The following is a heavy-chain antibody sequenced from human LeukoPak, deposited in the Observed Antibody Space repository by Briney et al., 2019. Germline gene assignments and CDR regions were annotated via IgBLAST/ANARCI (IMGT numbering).Heavy chain of an antibody. Sequence: SQTLSLTCAISGDSVSSNRAAWNWIRESPSRGLEWLGRTYYRSKWYNDYAVSAKSRITINPDTSKNQFSLQLNSVTPEDTAVYYCAGSSGSKYYFDYWGQGTLVTVSS. CDR2: TYYRSKWYN. CDR3: AGSSGSKYYFDY. CDR1: GDSVSSNRAA. D-gene: IGHD3-22*01. V-gene: IGHV6-1*01. J-gene: IGHJ4*02.